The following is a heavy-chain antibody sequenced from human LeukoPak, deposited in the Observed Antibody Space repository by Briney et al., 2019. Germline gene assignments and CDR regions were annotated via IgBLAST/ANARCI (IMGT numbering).Heavy chain of an antibody. D-gene: IGHD6-13*01. V-gene: IGHV1-46*01. CDR2: INPSGGST. CDR3: ARVGKVEQQLVQSFDY. Sequence: ASVKVSCKAFGYTFTSYYMHWVRQAPGQGLEWMGIINPSGGSTSYAQKFQGRVTMTRDTSTSTVYMELSSLRSEDTAVYYCARVGKVEQQLVQSFDYWGQGTLVTVSS. J-gene: IGHJ4*02. CDR1: GYTFTSYY.